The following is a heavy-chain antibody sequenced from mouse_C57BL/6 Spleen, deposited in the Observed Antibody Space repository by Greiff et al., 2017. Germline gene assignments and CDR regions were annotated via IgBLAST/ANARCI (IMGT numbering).Heavy chain of an antibody. J-gene: IGHJ1*03. CDR1: GYTFTDYY. D-gene: IGHD1-1*01. CDR3: ARSITTVVERGYFDV. V-gene: IGHV1-19*01. CDR2: INPYNGGT. Sequence: VQLQQSGPVLVKPGASVKMSCKASGYTFTDYYMNWVKQSHGKSLEWIGDINPYNGGTSYNQKFKGKATLTVDKSSSTAYMELNSLTSEDSAVYYCARSITTVVERGYFDVWGTGTTVTVSS.